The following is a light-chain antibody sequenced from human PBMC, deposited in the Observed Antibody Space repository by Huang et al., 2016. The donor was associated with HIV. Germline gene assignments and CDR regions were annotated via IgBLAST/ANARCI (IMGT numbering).Light chain of an antibody. J-gene: IGKJ4*01. CDR3: QQYDSYPLT. CDR2: KAS. Sequence: DIQMTQTPSTLSVSVRDRVTITCRASQSISTWLAWYQQKPGKAPKLLIYKASSLESGVPARFSGSGSGTEFTLTISSLQPDDFAGYYCQQYDSYPLTFGGGTKVEIK. CDR1: QSISTW. V-gene: IGKV1-5*03.